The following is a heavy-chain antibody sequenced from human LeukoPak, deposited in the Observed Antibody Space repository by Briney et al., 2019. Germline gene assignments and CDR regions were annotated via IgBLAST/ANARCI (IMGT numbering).Heavy chain of an antibody. J-gene: IGHJ4*02. CDR1: GDSINSLDL. CDR2: TYLSGTT. CDR3: AGLVGRYSSGLYYYYFDY. Sequence: SETLSLTCTVSGDSINSLDLWSWVRQPPGKGLEWIGETYLSGTTHSNPSVKSRVTISIDKSKNQFFLNLSSVTAADTAVYYCAGLVGRYSSGLYYYYFDYWGQGTLVTVSS. V-gene: IGHV4-4*02. D-gene: IGHD3-22*01.